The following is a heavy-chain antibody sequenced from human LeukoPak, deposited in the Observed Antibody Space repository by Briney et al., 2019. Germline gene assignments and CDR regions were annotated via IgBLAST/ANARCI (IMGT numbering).Heavy chain of an antibody. J-gene: IGHJ4*02. D-gene: IGHD4-17*01. Sequence: SQTLSLTCTVSGGSISSGSYYWSWIRQPAGKGLEWIGRIYTSGNTNYNPSLKSRVTISVDTSKKQFSLKLSSVTAADTAVYYCAREADYGDYRRYDCWGQGTLVTVSS. CDR1: GGSISSGSYY. V-gene: IGHV4-61*02. CDR2: IYTSGNT. CDR3: AREADYGDYRRYDC.